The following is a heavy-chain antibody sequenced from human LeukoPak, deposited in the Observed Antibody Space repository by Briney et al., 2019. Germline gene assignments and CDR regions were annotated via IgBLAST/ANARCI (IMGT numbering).Heavy chain of an antibody. V-gene: IGHV5-51*01. Sequence: KPGESLKISCKGSGYSFTSYWIGWVCQMPGKGLEWMGIIYPGDSDTRYSPSFQGQVTISADKSISTAYLQWSSLKASDTAMYYCARPNYYDSSGYSYDAFDIWGQGTMVTVSS. J-gene: IGHJ3*02. CDR3: ARPNYYDSSGYSYDAFDI. CDR1: GYSFTSYW. D-gene: IGHD3-22*01. CDR2: IYPGDSDT.